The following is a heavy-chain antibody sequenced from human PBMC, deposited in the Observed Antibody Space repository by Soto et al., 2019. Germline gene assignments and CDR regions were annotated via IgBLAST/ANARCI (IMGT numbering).Heavy chain of an antibody. CDR1: GYSFTSYW. D-gene: IGHD6-13*01. Sequence: GESLKISCKGSGYSFTSYWIGCVRQMPGKGLEWMVIIYPGDSDTRYSPSFQGQVTISADKSISTAYLQWSSLKASDTAMYYCAMSPIAAAGVNWFDPGGQGTLVTVSS. V-gene: IGHV5-51*01. J-gene: IGHJ5*02. CDR2: IYPGDSDT. CDR3: AMSPIAAAGVNWFDP.